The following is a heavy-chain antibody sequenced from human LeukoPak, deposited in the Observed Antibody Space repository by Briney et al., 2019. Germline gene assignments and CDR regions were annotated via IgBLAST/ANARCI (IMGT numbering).Heavy chain of an antibody. V-gene: IGHV4-61*01. D-gene: IGHD5-18*01. J-gene: IGHJ4*02. Sequence: SETLSLTCTVSGGSVSSGSYYWSWIRQPPGKGLEWIGYIYYSASTNYNPSLKSRVTISVDTSNNQFSLKLSSVTAADTTVYYCARGSRGYSYGWGQGTLVTVSS. CDR1: GGSVSSGSYY. CDR3: ARGSRGYSYG. CDR2: IYYSAST.